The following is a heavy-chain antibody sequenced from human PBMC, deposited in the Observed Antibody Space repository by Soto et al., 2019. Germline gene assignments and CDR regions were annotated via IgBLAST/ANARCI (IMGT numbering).Heavy chain of an antibody. J-gene: IGHJ6*02. V-gene: IGHV3-30-3*01. CDR2: ISYDGSNR. CDR3: AQDSFITVARGGHFYFYGLDV. D-gene: IGHD3-10*01. CDR1: GFTFSDYA. Sequence: QVHLVESGGGVVHPGRSLRLYCTASGFTFSDYAIHWVRQAPGKGLEWVAVISYDGSNRYFADSVKARFTISRDNSKDTLYLQMNSLRAEDTALYYCAQDSFITVARGGHFYFYGLDVWGQGTTVIVSS.